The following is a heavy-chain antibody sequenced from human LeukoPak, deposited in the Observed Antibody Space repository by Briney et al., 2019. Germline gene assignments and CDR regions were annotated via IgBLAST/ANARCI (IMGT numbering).Heavy chain of an antibody. Sequence: GATVKISCKASGYTFIDYYIHWVQQAPGKGLEWLGRIDPEDGETIYAEKFQGRVTMTADTSTESFYLELNSLTSEDTAFYYCAADQGISGALQDWFDPWGQGTLVTVSS. CDR1: GYTFIDYY. V-gene: IGHV1-69-2*01. J-gene: IGHJ5*02. CDR2: IDPEDGET. D-gene: IGHD3-3*01. CDR3: AADQGISGALQDWFDP.